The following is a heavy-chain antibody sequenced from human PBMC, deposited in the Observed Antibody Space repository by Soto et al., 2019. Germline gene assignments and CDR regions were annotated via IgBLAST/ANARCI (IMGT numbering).Heavy chain of an antibody. D-gene: IGHD4-17*01. Sequence: QPPGKGLEWIGSIYYSGSTYYNPSLKSRLTMSVDTSKNQFSLKLSSVTAADTAVYYCARLSTTVPRDYWGQGTLVTVSS. V-gene: IGHV4-39*01. CDR2: IYYSGST. CDR3: ARLSTTVPRDY. J-gene: IGHJ4*02.